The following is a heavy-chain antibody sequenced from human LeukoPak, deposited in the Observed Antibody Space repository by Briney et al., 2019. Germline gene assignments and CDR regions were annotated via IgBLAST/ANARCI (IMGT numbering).Heavy chain of an antibody. V-gene: IGHV3-74*01. J-gene: IGHJ3*02. CDR2: INSDGSST. CDR1: GFTLSSYW. CDR3: ARVYRGFGAFDI. Sequence: AGGSLRLSCAASGFTLSSYWMHWVRQAPGKGLVWVSRINSDGSSTSYADSVKGRFTISRDNAKNTLYLQMNSLRAEETAVYYYARVYRGFGAFDIWGQGTMVTVSS. D-gene: IGHD2-2*02.